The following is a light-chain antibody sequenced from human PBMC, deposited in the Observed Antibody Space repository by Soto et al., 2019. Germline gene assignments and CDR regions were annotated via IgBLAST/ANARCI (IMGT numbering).Light chain of an antibody. Sequence: QSALTQPASVSGSPGQSITISCTGISSDIGSYDFVSWYQQHPGKAPKLMIYEVNKRPSGVSNRFSGSKSGNTASPTISGLQAEDEADYHCCSYAGSNTLVFGGGTKLTVL. J-gene: IGLJ2*01. CDR2: EVN. CDR3: CSYAGSNTLV. V-gene: IGLV2-23*02. CDR1: SSDIGSYDF.